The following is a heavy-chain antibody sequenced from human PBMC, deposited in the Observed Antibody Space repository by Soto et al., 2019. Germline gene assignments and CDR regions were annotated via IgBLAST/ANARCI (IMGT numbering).Heavy chain of an antibody. V-gene: IGHV1-58*02. J-gene: IGHJ6*03. CDR3: AAATTPYYYYYMDV. CDR2: TVVGSGNT. CDR1: GFTFTSSA. Sequence: SVKVSFKASGFTFTSSAMQWVRQARGQRLEWIGWTVVGSGNTNYAQKFQERVTITRDMSTSTAYMEPSSLRSEDTAVYYCAAATTPYYYYYMDVWGKGTTVTVSS. D-gene: IGHD1-1*01.